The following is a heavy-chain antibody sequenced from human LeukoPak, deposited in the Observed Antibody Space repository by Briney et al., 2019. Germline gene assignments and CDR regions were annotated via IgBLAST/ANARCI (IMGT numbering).Heavy chain of an antibody. Sequence: SETLSLTCAVYGGSFSGYYWSWIRQPPGKGLEWIGEINHSGSTNYNPSLKSRVTRSVDTSKNQFSLKLSSVTAADTAVYYCARETTAAIVVVVAATYNWFDPWGQGTLVTVSS. V-gene: IGHV4-34*01. J-gene: IGHJ5*02. D-gene: IGHD2-15*01. CDR1: GGSFSGYY. CDR2: INHSGST. CDR3: ARETTAAIVVVVAATYNWFDP.